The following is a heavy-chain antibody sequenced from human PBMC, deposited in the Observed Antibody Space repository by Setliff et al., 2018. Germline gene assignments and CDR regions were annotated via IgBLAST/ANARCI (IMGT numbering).Heavy chain of an antibody. CDR3: MKKIIAGGGPPYDYFDY. CDR1: GFTFSSYA. J-gene: IGHJ4*02. D-gene: IGHD1-26*01. Sequence: PGGSLRLSCAASGFTFSSYAMSWVRQAPGKGLEWVSAISGSGGSTYYADSVKGRFTISRDNSKNTLFLQVNSLRADDTALYYCMKKIIAGGGPPYDYFDYWGQGTLVTVSS. V-gene: IGHV3-23*01. CDR2: ISGSGGST.